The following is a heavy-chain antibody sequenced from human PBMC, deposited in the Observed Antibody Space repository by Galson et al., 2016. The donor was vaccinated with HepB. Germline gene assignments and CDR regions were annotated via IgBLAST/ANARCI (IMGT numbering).Heavy chain of an antibody. CDR3: ASGDGLYSGLDV. J-gene: IGHJ6*02. D-gene: IGHD2-21*01. CDR1: GFTVSSNY. Sequence: SLRLSCAASGFTVSSNYMSWVRQAPGKGLEWVSVIYRDGSSDYTDSVKGRFTISRDNSKNAVYLQMNSLRAEDTAGYYCASGDGLYSGLDVWGQGTTVTVSS. CDR2: IYRDGSS. V-gene: IGHV3-66*01.